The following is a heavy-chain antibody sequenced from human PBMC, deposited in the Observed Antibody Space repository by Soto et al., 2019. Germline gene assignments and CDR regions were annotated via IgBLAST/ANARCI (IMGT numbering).Heavy chain of an antibody. CDR1: GFTFSNYE. CDR2: ISNNGAHT. Sequence: PGVSLRLSCAASGFTFSNYEMHWVRQAPGKGLEYVSGISNNGAHTDYAKSVKGRFTISRDNSENTLYLQMGSLRAEDMALYYCERRGYGSRWPNVYMDVWGKGTTVTV. D-gene: IGHD6-13*01. CDR3: ERRGYGSRWPNVYMDV. J-gene: IGHJ6*03. V-gene: IGHV3-64*01.